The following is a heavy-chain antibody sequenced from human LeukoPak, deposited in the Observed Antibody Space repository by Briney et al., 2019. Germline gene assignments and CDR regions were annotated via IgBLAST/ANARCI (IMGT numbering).Heavy chain of an antibody. Sequence: GGSLRLSCAASGFTVSSNRMSRVRQAPGKGLEWVSVIYSGGSTYSADSVKGRFIISRDNSKNTLYLQMNSLRAEDTAVYYCARDFFSQPTGSYGLGGQGTLVTVSS. CDR2: IYSGGST. J-gene: IGHJ4*03. D-gene: IGHD1-26*01. CDR3: ARDFFSQPTGSYGL. V-gene: IGHV3-66*01. CDR1: GFTVSSNR.